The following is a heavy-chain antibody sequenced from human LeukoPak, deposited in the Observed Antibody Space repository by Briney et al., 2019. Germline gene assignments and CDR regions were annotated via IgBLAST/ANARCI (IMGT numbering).Heavy chain of an antibody. CDR1: GFTFSNYA. CDR3: ARGGSYLSAFDI. V-gene: IGHV3-33*08. CDR2: ISFDATTE. D-gene: IGHD1-26*01. J-gene: IGHJ3*02. Sequence: GTSLRLSCEASGFTFSNYAMHWLRQAPGKGLEWVALISFDATTEHYLDSVKGRFTISRDNSKNTLYLQMNSLRAEDTAVYYCARGGSYLSAFDIWGQGTMVTVSS.